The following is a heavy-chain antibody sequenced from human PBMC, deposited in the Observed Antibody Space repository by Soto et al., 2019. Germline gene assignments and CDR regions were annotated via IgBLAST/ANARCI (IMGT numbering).Heavy chain of an antibody. CDR1: GCTITGNY. CDR2: INPNSGGT. J-gene: IGHJ3*02. Sequence: ALKTICCTCGCTITGNYMLWGLQALGQELEWMGWINPNSGGTNYAQKFQGRVTMTRDTSISTAYMEQSRLRSDDTAAYYYSIDLVFLMVSASPQVYSDIWGEG. CDR3: SIDLVFLMVSASPQVYSDI. V-gene: IGHV1-2*02. D-gene: IGHD2-8*01.